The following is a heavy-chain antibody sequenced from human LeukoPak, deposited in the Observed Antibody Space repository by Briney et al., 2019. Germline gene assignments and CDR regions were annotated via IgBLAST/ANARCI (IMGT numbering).Heavy chain of an antibody. CDR2: IYYSGST. CDR1: GGSISSYY. V-gene: IGHV4-59*08. D-gene: IGHD1-14*01. Sequence: SETLSLTCTVSGGSISSYYWSWIRQPPGKGLEWIGYIYYSGSTKYNPSLRSRVTISADTSKNQFSLKLSSVTAADTAVYFCARHPEWERESGSTWGQGTLVTVSS. CDR3: ARHPEWERESGST. J-gene: IGHJ5*02.